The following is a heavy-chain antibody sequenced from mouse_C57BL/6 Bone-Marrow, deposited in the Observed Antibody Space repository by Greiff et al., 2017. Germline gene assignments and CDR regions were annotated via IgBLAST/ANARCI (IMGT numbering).Heavy chain of an antibody. CDR2: ISYDGSN. CDR3: ASGVYFDY. J-gene: IGHJ2*01. CDR1: GYSITSGYY. Sequence: VQLKESGPGLVKPSQSLSLTCSVTGYSITSGYYWNWIRQFPGNKLEWMGYISYDGSNNYNPSLKNRISITRDTSKNQFFLKLNSVTTEDTATYYCASGVYFDYWGQGTTLTVSS. V-gene: IGHV3-6*01.